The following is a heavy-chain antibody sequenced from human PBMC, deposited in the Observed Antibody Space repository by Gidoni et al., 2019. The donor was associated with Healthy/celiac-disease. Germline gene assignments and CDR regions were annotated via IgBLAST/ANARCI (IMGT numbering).Heavy chain of an antibody. D-gene: IGHD1-26*01. CDR3: AREGVGATPGYYYYGMDV. CDR2: IYSGGST. Sequence: EVQLVASGGGLVQPGGSLRLSCAASGFTVSSNYMSWVRQAPGKGLEWVSVIYSGGSTYYADSVKGRFTISRDNSKNTLYLQMNSLRAEDTAVYYCAREGVGATPGYYYYGMDVWGQGTTVTVSS. CDR1: GFTVSSNY. V-gene: IGHV3-66*01. J-gene: IGHJ6*02.